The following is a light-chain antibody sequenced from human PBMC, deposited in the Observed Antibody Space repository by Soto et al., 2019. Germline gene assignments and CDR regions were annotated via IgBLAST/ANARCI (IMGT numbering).Light chain of an antibody. Sequence: DIQMTQSPSSLSASVGDRVTITCRASQTIHNYVNWYQHKPGKAPKVLIYAASSLQSGVPSRFSGSRSGTDFSLTISSLQPEDFATYYCQQGYSTAWTFGQGTKVDIK. J-gene: IGKJ1*01. CDR3: QQGYSTAWT. CDR2: AAS. CDR1: QTIHNY. V-gene: IGKV1-39*01.